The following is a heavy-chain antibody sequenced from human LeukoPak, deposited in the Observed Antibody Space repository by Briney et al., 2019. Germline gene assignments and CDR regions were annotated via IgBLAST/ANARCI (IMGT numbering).Heavy chain of an antibody. CDR3: ARDRGYYYDY. Sequence: GGSLRLSCAASGFTFGAYTINWVRQAPGKGLEWVSCIFSRSESILYADSVKGRFTISRDNAKNSLYLQMDSLRDEDTVVYYCARDRGYYYDYWGQGTLVTVSS. D-gene: IGHD3-10*01. J-gene: IGHJ4*02. V-gene: IGHV3-21*01. CDR1: GFTFGAYT. CDR2: IFSRSESI.